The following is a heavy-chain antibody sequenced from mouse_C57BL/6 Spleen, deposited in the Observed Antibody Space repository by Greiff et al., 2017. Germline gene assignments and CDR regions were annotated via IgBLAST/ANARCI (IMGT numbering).Heavy chain of an antibody. CDR3: AKRSNDGYYNYAMDY. D-gene: IGHD2-3*01. Sequence: VQLQQSGPGLVAPSQSLSITCTVSGFSLTSYGVDWVRQPPGKGLEWLGVIWGGGSTNYNSALMSRLSISKDNSKSQVFLKMNSLQTDDTAMYYCAKRSNDGYYNYAMDYWGQGTSVTVSS. CDR1: GFSLTSYG. CDR2: IWGGGST. J-gene: IGHJ4*01. V-gene: IGHV2-9*01.